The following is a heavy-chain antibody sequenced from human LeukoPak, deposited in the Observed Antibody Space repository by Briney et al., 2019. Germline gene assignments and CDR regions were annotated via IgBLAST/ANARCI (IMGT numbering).Heavy chain of an antibody. Sequence: SVKVSCKASGGTFSSYAISWVRQAPGQGLEWMGRIIPIFGTANYAQKFQGRVTITTDESTSTAYMELSSLRSEDTAVYYCARVRYSSGWHDYWGQGTLVTVSS. CDR1: GGTFSSYA. CDR3: ARVRYSSGWHDY. CDR2: IIPIFGTA. J-gene: IGHJ4*02. V-gene: IGHV1-69*05. D-gene: IGHD6-19*01.